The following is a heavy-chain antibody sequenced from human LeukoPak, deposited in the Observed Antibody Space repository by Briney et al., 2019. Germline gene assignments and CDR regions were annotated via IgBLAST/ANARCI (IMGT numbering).Heavy chain of an antibody. Sequence: GGSLRLSCAASGFTFRNAWMSWVRQAPGKGLEWVSVIYTVGSAYYADSVKGRFTISRDNSKNTLYLQMNSLRAEDTAVYYCARSIVAAALLDYWGQGTLVTVSS. V-gene: IGHV3-66*01. D-gene: IGHD6-13*01. CDR1: GFTFRNAW. CDR2: IYTVGSA. CDR3: ARSIVAAALLDY. J-gene: IGHJ4*02.